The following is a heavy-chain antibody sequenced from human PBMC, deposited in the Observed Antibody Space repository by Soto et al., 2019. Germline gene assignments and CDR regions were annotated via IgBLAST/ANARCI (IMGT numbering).Heavy chain of an antibody. V-gene: IGHV3-33*01. D-gene: IGHD4-17*01. CDR2: IWYDGSNK. CDR1: GFTFSSYG. CDR3: ARDLRAVYGDSAYYYYDVMDV. J-gene: IGHJ6*02. Sequence: GGSLRLSCAASGFTFSSYGMHWVRQAPGKGLEWVAVIWYDGSNKYYADSVKGRFTISRDNSKNTLYLQMNSLRAEDTAVYYCARDLRAVYGDSAYYYYDVMDVRGRGTTVT.